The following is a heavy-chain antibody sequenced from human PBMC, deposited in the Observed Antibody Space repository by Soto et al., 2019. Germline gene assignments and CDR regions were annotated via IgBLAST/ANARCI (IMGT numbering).Heavy chain of an antibody. CDR3: ARGGSNDWQVAFDI. CDR1: GGSFSTYY. CDR2: INHSGSH. J-gene: IGHJ3*02. D-gene: IGHD3-9*01. V-gene: IGHV4-34*01. Sequence: SETLSLTCVVSGGSFSTYYYNWIRQSPGKGLEWIGEINHSGSHNYSPSLKSRVTMSLDTSKNQFPLKLTSVTAADTAVYYCARGGSNDWQVAFDIWGQGTMVTVSS.